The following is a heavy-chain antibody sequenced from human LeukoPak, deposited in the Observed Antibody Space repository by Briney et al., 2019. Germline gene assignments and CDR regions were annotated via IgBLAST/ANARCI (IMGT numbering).Heavy chain of an antibody. D-gene: IGHD1-1*01. J-gene: IGHJ4*02. CDR1: GGSISSYY. Sequence: SETLSLTCTVSGGSISSYYWSWIRQPPGKGLEWIGYIYYSGSTNYNPSLKSRVTISVDTSKNQFSLKLSSVTAADTAVYYCASSFWDDKTDYWGQGTLVTVSS. CDR3: ASSFWDDKTDY. V-gene: IGHV4-59*01. CDR2: IYYSGST.